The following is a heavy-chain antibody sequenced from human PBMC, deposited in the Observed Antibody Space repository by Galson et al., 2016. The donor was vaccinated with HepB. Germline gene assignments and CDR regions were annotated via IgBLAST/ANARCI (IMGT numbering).Heavy chain of an antibody. J-gene: IGHJ6*03. V-gene: IGHV3-23*01. Sequence: SLRLSCAASGFTFSSYAMSWVRQAPGKGLEWVSAITGSGGSTYYVESVKGRFTISRDSSKNTVYLEMNSLRAEDTAVYYCAKNPELSYYYYYMDVWGKGTTVTVSS. CDR1: GFTFSSYA. CDR2: ITGSGGST. CDR3: AKNPELSYYYYYMDV. D-gene: IGHD5-24*01.